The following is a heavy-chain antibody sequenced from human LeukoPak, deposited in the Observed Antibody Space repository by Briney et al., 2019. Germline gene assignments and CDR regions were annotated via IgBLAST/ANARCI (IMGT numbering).Heavy chain of an antibody. CDR3: ARVSDSSGYINAFDI. CDR2: IYHSGST. Sequence: SETLSLTCAVSGGSISSGGYSWSWIRQPPGKGLEWIGYIYHSGSTYYNPSLKSRVTISVDRSKNQFSLKLSSVAAADTAVYYCARVSDSSGYINAFDIWGQGTMVTVSS. CDR1: GGSISSGGYS. V-gene: IGHV4-30-2*01. D-gene: IGHD3-22*01. J-gene: IGHJ3*02.